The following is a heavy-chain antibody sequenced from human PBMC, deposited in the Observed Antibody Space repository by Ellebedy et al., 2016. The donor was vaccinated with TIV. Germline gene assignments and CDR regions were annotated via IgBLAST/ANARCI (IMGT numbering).Heavy chain of an antibody. D-gene: IGHD5-18*01. V-gene: IGHV1-69*04. CDR3: ARDGYPGP. Sequence: ASVKVSCKASGGIFSSYAISWVRQAPGQGLECMGRIIPILGMTNYARKFQGRVTITADKSTSTAYMELRSLRSEDTAVYYCARDGYPGPWGQGTLVTVSS. CDR1: GGIFSSYA. CDR2: IIPILGMT. J-gene: IGHJ5*02.